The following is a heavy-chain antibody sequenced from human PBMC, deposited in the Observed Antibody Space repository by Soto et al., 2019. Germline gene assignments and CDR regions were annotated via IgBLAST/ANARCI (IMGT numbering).Heavy chain of an antibody. Sequence: QVQLVQSGAEVKKPGSSVKVSCKASGGTFSSYAISWVRQAPGQGLEWMGGVIPIFGTANYAQKFQGRVTITADESTSKAYMELSSLRSEDTSVYYCARSAQLCGWTGQALPYYYYYGMDVWGQGTTVTVSS. CDR3: ARSAQLCGWTGQALPYYYYYGMDV. CDR2: VIPIFGTA. V-gene: IGHV1-69*01. D-gene: IGHD2-2*01. J-gene: IGHJ6*02. CDR1: GGTFSSYA.